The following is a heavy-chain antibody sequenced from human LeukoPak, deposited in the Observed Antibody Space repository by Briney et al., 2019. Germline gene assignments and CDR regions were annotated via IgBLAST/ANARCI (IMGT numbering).Heavy chain of an antibody. J-gene: IGHJ3*01. V-gene: IGHV5-51*01. CDR1: GYSFTSYW. D-gene: IGHD2-2*01. CDR3: ARQTTCCQFDL. Sequence: GESLKISCKGSGYSFTSYWIGWVRQMPGKGLEWMGIVHPPSSDTTYSPSFQGHVTISVDKSISTAYLQWNSLKASDTAMYYCARQTTCCQFDLWGQGTVVTVSS. CDR2: VHPPSSDT.